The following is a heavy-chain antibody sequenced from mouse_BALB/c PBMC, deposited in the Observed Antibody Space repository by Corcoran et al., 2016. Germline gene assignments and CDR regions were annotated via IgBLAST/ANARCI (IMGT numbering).Heavy chain of an antibody. D-gene: IGHD1-1*01. CDR2: IDPANGNT. V-gene: IGHV14-3*02. CDR3: ARGTTVVPLDY. CDR1: GFNIKDTY. Sequence: EVQLQPSGAELVKPGASVKLSCTASGFNIKDTYMHWVKQRPEQGLEWIGRIDPANGNTKYDPKFQGKATITADTSSNTAYLQLSSLTSEDTAVYYCARGTTVVPLDYWGQGTTLTVSS. J-gene: IGHJ2*01.